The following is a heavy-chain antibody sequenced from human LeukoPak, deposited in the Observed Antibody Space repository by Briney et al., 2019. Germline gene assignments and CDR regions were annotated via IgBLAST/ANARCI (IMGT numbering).Heavy chain of an antibody. CDR1: GFTFSDYY. CDR3: ASQQDYGDYYFDH. D-gene: IGHD4-17*01. CDR2: ISTSGSTI. Sequence: GGSLRLSCAASGFTFSDYYMSWIRQAPGRGLEWVSYISTSGSTIYYADSVKGRFTISRDNAKNSLYLQMNSLRAEDTAVYYCASQQDYGDYYFDHWGQGTPVTVSS. V-gene: IGHV3-11*04. J-gene: IGHJ4*02.